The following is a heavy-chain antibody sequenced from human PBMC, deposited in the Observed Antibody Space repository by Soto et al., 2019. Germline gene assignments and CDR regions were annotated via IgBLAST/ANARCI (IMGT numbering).Heavy chain of an antibody. Sequence: ASETLSLTCTVSGDSIGSGNTYWSWIRQAPGKGLEWIGYIFSSWTAYYNPSLKSRLTMSLDTSQNQFSLKLNSVTAADTAVYFCARVPSPFDFYYAMDVWGQGTTVTVSS. D-gene: IGHD3-16*01. J-gene: IGHJ6*02. CDR3: ARVPSPFDFYYAMDV. V-gene: IGHV4-30-4*01. CDR1: GDSIGSGNTY. CDR2: IFSSWTA.